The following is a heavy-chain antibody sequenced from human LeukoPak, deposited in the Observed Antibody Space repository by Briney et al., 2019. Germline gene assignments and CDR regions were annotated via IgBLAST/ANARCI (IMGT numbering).Heavy chain of an antibody. CDR3: ANSQYSSGWAYFDY. Sequence: GESLKISCKGSGYSFTSYWIGWVRQLPGKGLEWMGIIYPSDSDTRYSPSFQGQVTISADKSISTAYLQWSSLKASDTAMYYCANSQYSSGWAYFDYWGQGTLVTVSS. V-gene: IGHV5-51*01. J-gene: IGHJ4*02. D-gene: IGHD6-19*01. CDR2: IYPSDSDT. CDR1: GYSFTSYW.